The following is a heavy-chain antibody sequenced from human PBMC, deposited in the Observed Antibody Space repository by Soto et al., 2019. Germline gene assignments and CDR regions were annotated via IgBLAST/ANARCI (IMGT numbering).Heavy chain of an antibody. Sequence: EVQLVDSGGGLVQPGGSLRLSCAASAFTFSRKDMHWVRQGTGRGLEWVSGIGTAGDPKSPGSVKGRFTISRDISRNTLYLEMNNLRAEDTAMYYCAKAQWLLGGDYFDSWGQGALVTVSS. CDR2: IGTAGDP. V-gene: IGHV3-13*05. J-gene: IGHJ4*02. CDR1: AFTFSRKD. D-gene: IGHD6-19*01. CDR3: AKAQWLLGGDYFDS.